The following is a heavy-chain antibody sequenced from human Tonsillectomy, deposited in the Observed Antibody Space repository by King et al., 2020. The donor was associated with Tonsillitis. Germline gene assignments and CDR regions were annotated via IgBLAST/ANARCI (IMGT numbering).Heavy chain of an antibody. J-gene: IGHJ4*02. CDR3: ARVISMVRGVIYDDY. Sequence: VQLQQRGAGLLKPSETLSLTCAVYGGSFSDYYWSWIRQPPGKGLEWIGEINHSGSTNYNPSLKSRVTISVDTSKNQFSLKLGSVTAADTAVYYCARVISMVRGVIYDDYWGQGTLVTVSS. CDR2: INHSGST. CDR1: GGSFSDYY. D-gene: IGHD3-10*01. V-gene: IGHV4-34*01.